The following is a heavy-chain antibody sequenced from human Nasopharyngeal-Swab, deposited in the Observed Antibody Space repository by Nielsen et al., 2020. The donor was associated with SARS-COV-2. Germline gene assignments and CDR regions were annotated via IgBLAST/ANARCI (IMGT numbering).Heavy chain of an antibody. Sequence: ASVKVSCKASGYTFTSYDINWVRQATGQGLEWMGWMNPNSGNTGYAQKFQGRVTMTRNTSISTAYMELSSLRSEDTAVYYCARGRGGLRLIPMILTESINDYWGQGTLVTVSS. J-gene: IGHJ4*02. D-gene: IGHD3-22*01. CDR2: MNPNSGNT. CDR3: ARGRGGLRLIPMILTESINDY. CDR1: GYTFTSYD. V-gene: IGHV1-8*01.